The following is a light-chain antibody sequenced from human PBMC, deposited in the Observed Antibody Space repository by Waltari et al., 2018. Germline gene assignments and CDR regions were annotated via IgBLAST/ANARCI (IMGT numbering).Light chain of an antibody. J-gene: IGKJ2*01. CDR2: WAS. CDR1: QRVLYSSNNKNY. Sequence: DIVMTQSPDSLAVSLGARATINCKSSQRVLYSSNNKNYVAWYQQKPGQPPKLLIYWASTRESGVPDRFSGSGSGTDVTLTISSLQAEDVAVYDCQQYYSTPYTCGQGTKLGIK. V-gene: IGKV4-1*01. CDR3: QQYYSTPYT.